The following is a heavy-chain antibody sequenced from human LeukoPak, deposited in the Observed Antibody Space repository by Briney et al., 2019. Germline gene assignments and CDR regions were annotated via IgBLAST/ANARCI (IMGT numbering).Heavy chain of an antibody. CDR3: ARGRGVAVTGTIDC. J-gene: IGHJ4*02. V-gene: IGHV1-2*02. D-gene: IGHD6-19*01. CDR2: INPNSGGA. CDR1: GYTFTGYY. Sequence: ASVKVSCKASGYTFTGYYMHWVRQAPGQGLEWMGWINPNSGGAKYAQKFQGRVTMTGDTATGTAYMELSGLTSDDTAVYYCARGRGVAVTGTIDCWGQGTLVTVSS.